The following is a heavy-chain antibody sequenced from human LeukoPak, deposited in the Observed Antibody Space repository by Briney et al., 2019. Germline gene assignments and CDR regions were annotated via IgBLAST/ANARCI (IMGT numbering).Heavy chain of an antibody. V-gene: IGHV3-15*01. CDR2: IKSKTAGGTT. D-gene: IGHD3-22*01. Sequence: GGSLRLSCAAYGFIFSNARMNWVRQAPGKGLEWVGHIKSKTAGGTTDYAAPVKGRFTISRDDSKNTLYLQMNSLKTEDTAIYYCFDDDNSGPWDYWGQGTLVTVSS. J-gene: IGHJ4*02. CDR1: GFIFSNAR. CDR3: FDDDNSGPWDY.